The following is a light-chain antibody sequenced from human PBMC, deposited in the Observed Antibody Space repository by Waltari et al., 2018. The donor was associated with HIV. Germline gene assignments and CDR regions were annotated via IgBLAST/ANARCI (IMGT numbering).Light chain of an antibody. V-gene: IGLV2-11*01. CDR2: DVN. J-gene: IGLJ3*02. CDR3: CSYADNYTWV. CDR1: SCDVGGYNS. Sequence: QSALTQPRSMSGSPGQSVTISCTGTSCDVGGYNSVSWYQQHPGKAPKLMIFDVNKRPSGVPDRFSGSKSGNTASLTSAGLQAEDEADYYCCSYADNYTWVFGGGTKLTVL.